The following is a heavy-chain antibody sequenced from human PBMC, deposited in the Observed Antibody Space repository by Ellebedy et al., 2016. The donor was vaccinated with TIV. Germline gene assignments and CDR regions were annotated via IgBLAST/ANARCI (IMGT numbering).Heavy chain of an antibody. D-gene: IGHD1-26*01. CDR1: GYTFTSYV. J-gene: IGHJ4*02. CDR2: ISAYTGNS. Sequence: ASVKVSCKASGYTFTSYVISWVRQAPGQGLEWMAWISAYTGNSNYAQKFQGRVTVTTDTSTSTAYLALRNLKSDDTAVYYCARDMVQGMVARYLWFDYWGQGTLVTVSS. CDR3: ARDMVQGMVARYLWFDY. V-gene: IGHV1-18*01.